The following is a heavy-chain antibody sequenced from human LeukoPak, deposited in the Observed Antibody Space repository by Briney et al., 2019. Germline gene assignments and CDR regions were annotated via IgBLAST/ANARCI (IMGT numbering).Heavy chain of an antibody. Sequence: PSESLSLTCAVYGGSFSGYYWSWIRQPPGKGLEWSGEINHSGSTNYNPSLKSRVTISVDTSKNQFSLKLSSVTAADTAVYYCARGFNYDSSGYPDYWGQGTLVTVSS. CDR1: GGSFSGYY. CDR2: INHSGST. J-gene: IGHJ4*02. D-gene: IGHD3-22*01. CDR3: ARGFNYDSSGYPDY. V-gene: IGHV4-34*01.